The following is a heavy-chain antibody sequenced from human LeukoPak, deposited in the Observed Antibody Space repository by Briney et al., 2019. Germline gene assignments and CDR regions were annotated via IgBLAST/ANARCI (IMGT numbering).Heavy chain of an antibody. CDR3: AREGGDPRWLDP. J-gene: IGHJ5*02. V-gene: IGHV4-39*07. CDR2: IYYSGST. CDR1: GGSISSSSYY. D-gene: IGHD6-25*01. Sequence: PSETLSLTCTVSGGSISSSSYYWGWIRQPPGKGLEWIGSIYYSGSTYYNPSLKSRVTISVDTSKNQFSVTLSSVTAADTAVYFCAREGGDPRWLDPWGQGTLVTVSS.